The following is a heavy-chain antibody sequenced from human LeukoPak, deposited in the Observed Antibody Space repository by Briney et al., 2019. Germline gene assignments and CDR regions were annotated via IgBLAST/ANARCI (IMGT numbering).Heavy chain of an antibody. CDR1: GGSISSYY. CDR3: ASLSEYCSSGSCYLGWFDP. CDR2: VYYAGST. J-gene: IGHJ5*02. D-gene: IGHD2-15*01. V-gene: IGHV4-59*01. Sequence: PSETLSLTCTVSGGSISSYYWSWIRQPPGKGLEWIGYVYYAGSTNYNPSLKSRVTISVDTSKNQVSLKLSSVTAADTAVYYCASLSEYCSSGSCYLGWFDPWGQGTLVTVSS.